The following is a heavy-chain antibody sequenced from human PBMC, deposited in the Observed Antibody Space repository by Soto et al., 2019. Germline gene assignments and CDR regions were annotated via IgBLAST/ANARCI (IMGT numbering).Heavy chain of an antibody. Sequence: SVKVSCTASGGSFSSYAISWVRQAPGQGLEWMGGIIPIFGTANYAQKFQGRVTITADESTSTAYMELSSLRSEDTAVYYCARDPVRDFWSGYSNYYGMDVWGQGTTVTVSS. V-gene: IGHV1-69*13. J-gene: IGHJ6*02. D-gene: IGHD3-3*01. CDR1: GGSFSSYA. CDR3: ARDPVRDFWSGYSNYYGMDV. CDR2: IIPIFGTA.